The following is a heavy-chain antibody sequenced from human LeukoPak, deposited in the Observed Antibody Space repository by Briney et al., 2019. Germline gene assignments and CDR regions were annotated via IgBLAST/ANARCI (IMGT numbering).Heavy chain of an antibody. Sequence: SETLSLTCTVSGGSISSGGYYWSWIRQHPGKGLEWIGYIYYSGSTYYNPSLKSRVTISVDTSKNQFSLKLSSVTAADTAVYYCARGSITIFGFDYWGQGTLVTVSS. CDR2: IYYSGST. CDR1: GGSISSGGYY. J-gene: IGHJ4*02. V-gene: IGHV4-31*03. D-gene: IGHD3-3*01. CDR3: ARGSITIFGFDY.